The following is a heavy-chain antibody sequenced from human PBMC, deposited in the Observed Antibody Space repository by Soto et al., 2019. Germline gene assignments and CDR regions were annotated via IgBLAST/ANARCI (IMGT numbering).Heavy chain of an antibody. V-gene: IGHV4-39*01. J-gene: IGHJ5*02. Sequence: SENLSLTCTVSGGSISSSSYYWGWIRQPPGKGLEWIGSIYYSGSTYYNPSLKSRVTISVDTSKNQFSLKLSSVTAADTAVYYCARYYYGSGSRDNWFDPWGQGTLVTVSS. CDR1: GGSISSSSYY. CDR2: IYYSGST. D-gene: IGHD3-10*01. CDR3: ARYYYGSGSRDNWFDP.